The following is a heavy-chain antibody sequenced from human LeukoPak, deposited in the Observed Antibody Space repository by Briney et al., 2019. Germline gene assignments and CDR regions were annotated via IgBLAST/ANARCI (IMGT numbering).Heavy chain of an antibody. V-gene: IGHV4-59*01. CDR2: IYYSGST. D-gene: IGHD5-12*01. J-gene: IGHJ4*02. CDR1: GGSISSYY. CDR3: ARDAGPWSGYDYRPFGY. Sequence: SETLSLTCTVSGGSISSYYWSWIRQPPGKGLEWIGYIYYSGSTNYNPSLKSRVTVSVDTSKNQFSLKLSSVTAADTAVYYCARDAGPWSGYDYRPFGYWGQGTLVTVSS.